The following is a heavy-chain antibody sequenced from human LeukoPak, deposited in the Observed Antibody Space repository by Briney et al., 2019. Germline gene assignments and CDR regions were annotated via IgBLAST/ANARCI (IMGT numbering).Heavy chain of an antibody. D-gene: IGHD1/OR15-1a*01. J-gene: IGHJ4*02. CDR3: ARSSTEQTK. V-gene: IGHV4-39*01. Sequence: SETLSLTCTVSGGSISSSSYYWGWIRQPPGKGLEWIGSIYYSGSTYYNPSLKSRVIISVDTSKNQFSLKLSSVTAADTAVYYCARSSTEQTKWGQGTLVTVSS. CDR1: GGSISSSSYY. CDR2: IYYSGST.